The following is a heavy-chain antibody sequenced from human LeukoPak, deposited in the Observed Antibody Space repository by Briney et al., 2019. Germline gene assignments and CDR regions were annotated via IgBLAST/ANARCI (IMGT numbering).Heavy chain of an antibody. CDR1: GYTFTGHY. V-gene: IGHV1-2*02. D-gene: IGHD3-10*01. J-gene: IGHJ4*02. CDR2: INPNSGGT. CDR3: ARDFWFGELSPDY. Sequence: ASVKVSCKASGYTFTGHYMHWVRQAPGQGLEWMGWINPNSGGTNYAQKFQGRVTMTRDTSISTAYMELSRLRSDDTAVYYCARDFWFGELSPDYWGQGTLVTVSS.